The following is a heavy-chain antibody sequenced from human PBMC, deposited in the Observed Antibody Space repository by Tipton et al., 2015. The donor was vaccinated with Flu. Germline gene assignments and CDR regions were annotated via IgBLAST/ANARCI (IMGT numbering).Heavy chain of an antibody. CDR2: IYYSGST. CDR1: GGSFSGYY. CDR3: ARSPGYYFDY. Sequence: TLSLTCAVYGGSFSGYYCSWIRQPPGKGLEWIGSIYYSGSTYYNPSLKSRVTVSVDMSKNQFSLKLNSVTAADTAVYYCARSPGYYFDYWGQGTLVTVSS. V-gene: IGHV4-34*01. J-gene: IGHJ4*02.